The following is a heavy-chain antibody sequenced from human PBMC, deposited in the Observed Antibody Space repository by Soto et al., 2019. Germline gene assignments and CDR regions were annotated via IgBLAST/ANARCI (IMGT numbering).Heavy chain of an antibody. V-gene: IGHV3-74*01. Sequence: GGSLRLSCAASGFIFSSYWMHWVRQAPGKGLVWVSRINSDGSSTYYVDSVKGRFTISRGNSKNTLYLQMNSLRAEDTAVYYCAKDLAGYYDFWSGYYGYYGMDVWGQGTTVTVSS. CDR2: INSDGSST. CDR3: AKDLAGYYDFWSGYYGYYGMDV. D-gene: IGHD3-3*01. J-gene: IGHJ6*02. CDR1: GFIFSSYW.